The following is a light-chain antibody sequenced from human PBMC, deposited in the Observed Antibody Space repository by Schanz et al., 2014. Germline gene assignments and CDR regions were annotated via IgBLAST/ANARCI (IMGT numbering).Light chain of an antibody. V-gene: IGLV8-61*01. J-gene: IGLJ3*02. CDR3: VLFIGRGISV. CDR2: STD. Sequence: QTVVAQEPSFSVSPGGTVTLTCGLSSGSVSRSHYPSWYQQTPGQAPRTLIYSTDTRFSGVPDRFSGSIVGNKAALTITGAQADDESAYYCVLFIGRGISVFGGGTKVTVL. CDR1: SGSVSRSHY.